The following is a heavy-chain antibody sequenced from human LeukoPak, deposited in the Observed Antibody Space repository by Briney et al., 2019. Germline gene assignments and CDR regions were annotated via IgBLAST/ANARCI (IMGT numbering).Heavy chain of an antibody. V-gene: IGHV3-30*02. J-gene: IGHJ4*02. CDR1: GFTFSSYG. CDR3: AKEPGYSSSWIFDY. D-gene: IGHD6-13*01. CDR2: IRYDGSNK. Sequence: GGSLRLSCAASGFTFSSYGMHWVRQAPGKGLEWVAFIRYDGSNKYYADSVKGRFTISRDNSKNTLYLQMNSLRAEDTAVYYCAKEPGYSSSWIFDYWGQGTLVTVSS.